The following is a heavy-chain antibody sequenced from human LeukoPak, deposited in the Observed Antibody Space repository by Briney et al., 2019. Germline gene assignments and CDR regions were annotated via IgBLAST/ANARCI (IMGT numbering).Heavy chain of an antibody. J-gene: IGHJ4*02. V-gene: IGHV3-23*01. Sequence: GGSLRLSCAASGFTFSSYAMSWVRQAPGKGLEWVSFISGSGGSTYYADSVKGRFTISRDNSKNTLYLQMNSLRAEDTAVYYCAKVTYGSGTYGAFDSWGQGALVTVSS. CDR1: GFTFSSYA. D-gene: IGHD3-10*01. CDR2: ISGSGGST. CDR3: AKVTYGSGTYGAFDS.